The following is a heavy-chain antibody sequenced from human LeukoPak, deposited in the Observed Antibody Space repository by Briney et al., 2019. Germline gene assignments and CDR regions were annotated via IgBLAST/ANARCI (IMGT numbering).Heavy chain of an antibody. CDR2: IHQSGRT. J-gene: IGHJ5*02. D-gene: IGHD3-10*01. V-gene: IGHV4-34*01. Sequence: SETLSLTCAVYGGSFSNYYWSWIRQPPGKGLEWIGEIHQSGRTNYNPSLKSRVTISVDTSKHQFSLKPSSVTATDTAVYYCARAGYYYGSGYSDWFDPWGQGTLVTVSS. CDR1: GGSFSNYY. CDR3: ARAGYYYGSGYSDWFDP.